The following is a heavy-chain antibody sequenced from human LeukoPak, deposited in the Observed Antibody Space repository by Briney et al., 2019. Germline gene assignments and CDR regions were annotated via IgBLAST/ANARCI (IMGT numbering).Heavy chain of an antibody. CDR1: GYTFTSYG. CDR3: ARARREGGYYDFWSGYTTHYFDY. CDR2: ISANNGNT. J-gene: IGHJ4*02. V-gene: IGHV1-18*01. D-gene: IGHD3-3*01. Sequence: ASVKVSCKASGYTFTSYGISWVRQAPGQGLEWMGWISANNGNTNYAQKLQGRVTMTTDTSTSTAYMELRSLRSDDTAVYYCARARREGGYYDFWSGYTTHYFDYWGQGTLVTVSS.